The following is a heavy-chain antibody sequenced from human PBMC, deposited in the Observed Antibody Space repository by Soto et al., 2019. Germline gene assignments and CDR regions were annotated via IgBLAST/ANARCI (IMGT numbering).Heavy chain of an antibody. CDR3: AREGNLGRWLQPLDF. D-gene: IGHD5-12*01. Sequence: SETQSLSCTVSGDSICAYSWSWVLQPPGKGLGWIGNIHYNGNTKYNPSLKSRVSMSVDTSKNQFSLRLISVTAADTAKYFCAREGNLGRWLQPLDFWGQGTLVTVSS. V-gene: IGHV4-59*01. CDR1: GDSICAYS. CDR2: IHYNGNT. J-gene: IGHJ4*02.